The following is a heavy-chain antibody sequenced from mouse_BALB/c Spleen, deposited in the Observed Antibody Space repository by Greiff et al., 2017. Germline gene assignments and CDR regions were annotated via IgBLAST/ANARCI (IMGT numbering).Heavy chain of an antibody. CDR1: GFTFSDYG. Sequence: EVKLMESGGGLVQPGGSRKLSCAASGFTFSDYGMAWVRQAPGKGPEWVAFISNLAYSIYYADTVTGRFTISRENAKNTLYLEMSSLRSEDTAMYYCAREGYGYWFAYWGQGTLVTVSA. V-gene: IGHV5-15*02. CDR2: ISNLAYSI. J-gene: IGHJ3*01. D-gene: IGHD1-2*01. CDR3: AREGYGYWFAY.